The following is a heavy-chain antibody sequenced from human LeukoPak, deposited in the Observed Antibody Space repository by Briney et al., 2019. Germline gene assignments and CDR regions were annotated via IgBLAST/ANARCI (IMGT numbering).Heavy chain of an antibody. J-gene: IGHJ3*02. V-gene: IGHV3-30*04. Sequence: GGSLRLSCAASGFAFSSYAMHWVRQAPGKGLEWVAVISYDGSNKYYADSVKGRFTISRDNSKNTLYLQMNSLRAEDTAVYYCTTYEGEHDAFDIWGQGTMVTVSS. D-gene: IGHD3-16*01. CDR2: ISYDGSNK. CDR1: GFAFSSYA. CDR3: TTYEGEHDAFDI.